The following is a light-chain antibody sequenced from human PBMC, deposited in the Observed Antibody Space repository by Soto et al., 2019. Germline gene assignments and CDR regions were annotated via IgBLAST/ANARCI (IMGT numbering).Light chain of an antibody. CDR2: GAS. J-gene: IGKJ4*01. CDR3: QQFNDYPLT. Sequence: DIQLTQSPSFLSASVGDRVTITCRASQAISSYLPWYQQKPGKPPKLLIYGASTLQSDVPSRFSGSGSGTEFTLTVSSLQAQDSATYYCQQFNDYPLTFGGGTKVEIK. V-gene: IGKV1-9*01. CDR1: QAISSY.